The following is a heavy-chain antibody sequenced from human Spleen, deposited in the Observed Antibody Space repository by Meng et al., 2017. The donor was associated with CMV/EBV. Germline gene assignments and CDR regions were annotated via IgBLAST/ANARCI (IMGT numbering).Heavy chain of an antibody. D-gene: IGHD3-16*01. J-gene: IGHJ2*01. V-gene: IGHV1-2*06. CDR1: AYTFAGYY. CDR3: AREGLVGDLRYFDL. Sequence: QGQLVQSGAEVKKPGASVKVSCKASAYTFAGYYMHWVRQAPGQGLEWMGRINPNSGGANYAQKFQGRVTMTRDTSISTAYMELSRLRSDDTAVYYCAREGLVGDLRYFDLWGRGTLVTVSS. CDR2: INPNSGGA.